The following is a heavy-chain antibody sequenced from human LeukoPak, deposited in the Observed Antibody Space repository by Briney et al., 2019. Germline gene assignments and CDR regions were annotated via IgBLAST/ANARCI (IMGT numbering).Heavy chain of an antibody. CDR1: GFTFSSYG. J-gene: IGHJ4*02. CDR3: ASTTSEGYLAAGY. V-gene: IGHV3-30*02. D-gene: IGHD3-22*01. Sequence: GGSLRLSCAASGFTFSSYGMHWVRQAPGKGLEWVAFIRYDGSNKYYADSVKGRFTISRDNSKNTLYLRMNSLRAEDTAVYCCASTTSEGYLAAGYWGQGTLVTVSS. CDR2: IRYDGSNK.